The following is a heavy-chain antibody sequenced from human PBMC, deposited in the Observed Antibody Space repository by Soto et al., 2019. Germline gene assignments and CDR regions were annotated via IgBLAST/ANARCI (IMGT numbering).Heavy chain of an antibody. CDR1: GDSVSSKSAA. Sequence: QVQLQQSGPGLVKPSQTLSLTCAISGDSVSSKSAAWNWIRQSPSRGLEWLGRTYYRSKWSTDYAVSVRSRITINPDTPKNQFSLQLNSVTPEDTAVYYCTSALSGSYDSWGQGTLVTVSS. CDR3: TSALSGSYDS. D-gene: IGHD1-26*01. V-gene: IGHV6-1*01. CDR2: TYYRSKWST. J-gene: IGHJ5*01.